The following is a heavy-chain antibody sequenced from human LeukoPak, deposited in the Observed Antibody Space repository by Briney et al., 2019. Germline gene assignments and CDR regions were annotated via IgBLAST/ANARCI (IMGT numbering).Heavy chain of an antibody. D-gene: IGHD4-17*01. J-gene: IGHJ4*02. V-gene: IGHV3-21*04. CDR1: EYDFRAYT. CDR2: ISKSSALK. Sequence: GGSLRLSCVASEYDFRAYTFTWVRQAPGKGLEYVSSISKSSALKYYSESVRGRFTISRDNAENTLYLQMNSLRAEDTAVYYCAKSDYYYDDWGQGTLVTVSS. CDR3: AKSDYYYDD.